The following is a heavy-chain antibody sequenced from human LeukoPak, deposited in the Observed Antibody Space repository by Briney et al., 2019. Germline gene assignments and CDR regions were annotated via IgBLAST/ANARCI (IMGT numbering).Heavy chain of an antibody. V-gene: IGHV3-30*09. J-gene: IGHJ4*02. Sequence: GRSLRLSCAASGFTFSSYAMHWVRQAPGKGLEWVAVISYDGSNKYYPDSVKGRFAISRDNSKNTLYLQMNSLRAEDTAVYYCARAFLLWFGELYYFDYWGQGTLVTVSS. D-gene: IGHD3-10*01. CDR2: ISYDGSNK. CDR1: GFTFSSYA. CDR3: ARAFLLWFGELYYFDY.